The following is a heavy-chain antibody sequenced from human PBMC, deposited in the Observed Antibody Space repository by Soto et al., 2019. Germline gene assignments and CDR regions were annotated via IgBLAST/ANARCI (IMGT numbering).Heavy chain of an antibody. CDR2: IYDTGSA. Sequence: SETLSLTCTVSGCSVSSGGYYWTWIRQPPGKGLEWIAFIYDTGSANYNPSLKSRVTISIDTSKNQFSLKLNSLSAADTAVYFCARGYDIVNYWGPGTLVTVSS. CDR3: ARGYDIVNY. V-gene: IGHV4-61*08. D-gene: IGHD5-12*01. J-gene: IGHJ4*02. CDR1: GCSVSSGGYY.